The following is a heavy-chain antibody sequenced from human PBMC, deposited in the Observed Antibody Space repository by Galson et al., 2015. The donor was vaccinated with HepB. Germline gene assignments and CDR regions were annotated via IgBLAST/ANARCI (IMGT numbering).Heavy chain of an antibody. CDR3: ARDQGYSCGEGFDY. CDR1: GFTFSSYA. J-gene: IGHJ4*02. D-gene: IGHD5-18*01. CDR2: ISYDGSNK. Sequence: SLRLSCAASGFTFSSYAMHWVRQAPGKGLEWVAVISYDGSNKYYADSVKGRFTTSRDNSKNTLYLQMNSLRAEDTAVYYCARDQGYSCGEGFDYWGQGTLVTVSS. V-gene: IGHV3-30-3*01.